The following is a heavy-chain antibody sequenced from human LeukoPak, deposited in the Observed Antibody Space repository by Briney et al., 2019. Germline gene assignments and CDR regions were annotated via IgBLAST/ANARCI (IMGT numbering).Heavy chain of an antibody. J-gene: IGHJ5*02. CDR3: ASHVLGSETRLGP. D-gene: IGHD4-11*01. CDR1: NGFIKCYY. Sequence: PSETLSLTCSVSNGFIKCYYWSWLRQPPGKGLEWLGYVSYTGTTNYNPSLQSRATISVDTYKNEFSLRLNSVTAADTAVYYCASHVLGSETRLGPWCQGILVTVSP. CDR2: VSYTGTT. V-gene: IGHV4-59*01.